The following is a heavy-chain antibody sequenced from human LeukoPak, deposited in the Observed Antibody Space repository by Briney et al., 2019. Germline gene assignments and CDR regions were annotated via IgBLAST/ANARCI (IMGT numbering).Heavy chain of an antibody. D-gene: IGHD3-10*01. CDR3: AKDGGGIWFGELLGDFDY. CDR1: GFTFSSYG. CDR2: ISYDGSNK. J-gene: IGHJ4*02. V-gene: IGHV3-30*18. Sequence: GGSLRLSCAASGFTFSSYGMHWVRQAPGKGLEWVAVISYDGSNKYYADSVKGRFTISRDNSKNTLYLQMNSLRAEDTAVYYCAKDGGGIWFGELLGDFDYWGQGTLVTVSS.